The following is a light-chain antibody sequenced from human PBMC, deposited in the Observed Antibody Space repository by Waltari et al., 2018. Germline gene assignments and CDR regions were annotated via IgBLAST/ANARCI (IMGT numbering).Light chain of an antibody. CDR2: SDN. CDR1: SSNIGSNT. J-gene: IGLJ3*02. Sequence: QSVLTQPPSASGTPGQRVSISCSGSSSNIGSNTVHWYQQLPGTAPKLLIYSDNQRPSGFPDRFSGSKSGTAASLAISGLQSEDEADYYCAAWDDSLKEVFGGGTKLTVL. CDR3: AAWDDSLKEV. V-gene: IGLV1-44*01.